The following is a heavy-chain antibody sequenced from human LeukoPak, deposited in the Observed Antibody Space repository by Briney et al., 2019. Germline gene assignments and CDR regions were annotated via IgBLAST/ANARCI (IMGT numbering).Heavy chain of an antibody. CDR2: IESKTDGGAT. J-gene: IGHJ4*02. V-gene: IGHV3-15*04. CDR3: TTYGSGRKFDY. Sequence: GGSLRLSCAASGFSFSDAWMSWVRQIPGKGLEWVGRIESKTDGGATDYAAPVKGRFTISRDDSTNTLYLQMNSLKSEDTAVYYCTTYGSGRKFDYWGQGILVTVSS. D-gene: IGHD3-10*01. CDR1: GFSFSDAW.